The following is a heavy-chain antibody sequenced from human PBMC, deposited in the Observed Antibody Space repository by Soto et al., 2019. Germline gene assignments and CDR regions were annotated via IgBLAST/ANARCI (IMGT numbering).Heavy chain of an antibody. V-gene: IGHV3-23*01. CDR2: ISGSGGST. J-gene: IGHJ4*02. Sequence: GGSLRLACAASGFTFSDHYVDWVRQAPGKGLEWVSAISGSGGSTYYADSVKGRFTISRDNSKNTLYLQMNSLRAEDTAVYYCAKGNSSSWFDYWGQGTLVTVSS. CDR3: AKGNSSSWFDY. CDR1: GFTFSDHY. D-gene: IGHD6-13*01.